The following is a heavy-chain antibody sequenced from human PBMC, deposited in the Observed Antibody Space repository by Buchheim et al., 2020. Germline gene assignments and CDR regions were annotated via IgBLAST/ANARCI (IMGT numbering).Heavy chain of an antibody. V-gene: IGHV3-11*05. CDR3: ASQYCSSTSCRPPFFDY. D-gene: IGHD2-2*01. CDR2: ISSSSSYT. Sequence: QVQLVESGGGLVKPGGSLRLSCAASGFTFSYFYMSWIRQAPGKGLEWVSYISSSSSYTNYADSVKGRFTISRDNAKNSLYLQMNSLRAEDTAVYYCASQYCSSTSCRPPFFDYWGQGTL. CDR1: GFTFSYFY. J-gene: IGHJ4*02.